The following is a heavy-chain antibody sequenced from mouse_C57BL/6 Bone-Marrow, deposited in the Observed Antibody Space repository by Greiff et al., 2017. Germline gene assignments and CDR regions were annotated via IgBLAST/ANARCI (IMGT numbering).Heavy chain of an antibody. CDR1: GYTFTDYE. CDR3: TRRGAYGNFSWGAY. D-gene: IGHD2-1*01. CDR2: IDPETGGT. V-gene: IGHV1-15*01. Sequence: VQRVESGAELVRPGASVTLSCKASGYTFTDYEMHWVKQTPVHGLEWIGAIDPETGGTAYNQKFKGKAILTADKSYSTAYMERRSLTSEDAAVDYCTRRGAYGNFSWGAYWGQGTLVTVSA. J-gene: IGHJ3*01.